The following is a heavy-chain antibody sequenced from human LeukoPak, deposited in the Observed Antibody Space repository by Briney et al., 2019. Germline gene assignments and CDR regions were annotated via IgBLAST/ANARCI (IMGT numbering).Heavy chain of an antibody. CDR1: GFTVSSNY. CDR2: IYSGGNT. D-gene: IGHD2-21*01. CDR3: ARDFVGGGNYN. Sequence: GGSLRLSCAASGFTVSSNYMSWVRQAPGKGLEWVSIIYSGGNTYYADSVKGRFSISRDNSKNTLFLQMNTLRAEDTAVYYCARDFVGGGNYNWGQGTLVTVSS. J-gene: IGHJ4*02. V-gene: IGHV3-53*01.